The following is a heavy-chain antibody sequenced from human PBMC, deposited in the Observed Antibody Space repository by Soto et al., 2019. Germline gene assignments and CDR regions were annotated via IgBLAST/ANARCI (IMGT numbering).Heavy chain of an antibody. Sequence: SETLSLTCAVSGGSISSGGYSWSWIRRPPGKGLEWIGYIYHSGSTYYNPSLKSRVTISVDRSKNQFSLKLSSVTAADTAVYYCARADFTVSFDYWGQGTLVTVSS. D-gene: IGHD4-17*01. CDR2: IYHSGST. V-gene: IGHV4-30-2*01. CDR1: GGSISSGGYS. J-gene: IGHJ4*02. CDR3: ARADFTVSFDY.